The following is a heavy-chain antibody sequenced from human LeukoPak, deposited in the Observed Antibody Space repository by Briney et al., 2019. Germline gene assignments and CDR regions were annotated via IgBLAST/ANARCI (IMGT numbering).Heavy chain of an antibody. V-gene: IGHV4-39*07. CDR1: GGSISSSSYY. CDR2: IYYSGST. D-gene: IGHD6-13*01. Sequence: SETLSLTCTVSGGSISSSSYYWGWIRQPPGKGLEWIGSIYYSGSTYYNPSLKSRVTISVDTSKNQFSLKLSSVTAADTAVYYCAREPRYSSSRYYFDYWGQGTLVTVSS. CDR3: AREPRYSSSRYYFDY. J-gene: IGHJ4*02.